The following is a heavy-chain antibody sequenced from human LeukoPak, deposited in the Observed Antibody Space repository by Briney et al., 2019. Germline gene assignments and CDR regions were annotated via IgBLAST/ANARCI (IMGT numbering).Heavy chain of an antibody. CDR3: ARASTYYYGSGEAAVDY. CDR2: IYYSGST. V-gene: IGHV4-31*03. CDR1: GGSISSGGYY. D-gene: IGHD3-10*01. J-gene: IGHJ4*02. Sequence: PPQTLSLTCTVSGGSISSGGYYWSWIRQHPGKGLEWIGYIYYSGSTYYNPSLKSRVTISVDTSKNQFSLKLSSVTAADTAVYYCARASTYYYGSGEAAVDYWGQGTLVTVSS.